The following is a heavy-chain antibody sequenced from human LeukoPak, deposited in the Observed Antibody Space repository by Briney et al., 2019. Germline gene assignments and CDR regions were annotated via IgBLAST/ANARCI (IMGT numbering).Heavy chain of an antibody. J-gene: IGHJ4*02. CDR2: IWYDGTNR. Sequence: GGSLRLSCTTSGFTFSTYGMHWVRQAPGKGLEWVAVIWYDGTNRYYADSVKGRFTISRDNSKNTLYLQMNSLRAEDTAVYYCAKDVARPGRWYYFDYWGQGTLVTVSS. D-gene: IGHD6-6*01. CDR3: AKDVARPGRWYYFDY. CDR1: GFTFSTYG. V-gene: IGHV3-33*06.